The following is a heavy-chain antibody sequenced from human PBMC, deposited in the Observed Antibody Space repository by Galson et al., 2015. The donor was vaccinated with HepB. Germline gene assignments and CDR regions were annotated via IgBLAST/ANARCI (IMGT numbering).Heavy chain of an antibody. J-gene: IGHJ6*03. CDR3: ARGWTVVTSDYYYYMDV. CDR1: GYTFTGYY. CDR2: INPNSGGT. Sequence: SVKVSCKASGYTFTGYYMHWVRQAPGQGLEWMGWINPNSGGTNYAQKFRGRVTMTRDTSISTAYMELSRLRSDDTAVYYCARGWTVVTSDYYYYMDVWGKGTTVTVSS. D-gene: IGHD4-23*01. V-gene: IGHV1-2*02.